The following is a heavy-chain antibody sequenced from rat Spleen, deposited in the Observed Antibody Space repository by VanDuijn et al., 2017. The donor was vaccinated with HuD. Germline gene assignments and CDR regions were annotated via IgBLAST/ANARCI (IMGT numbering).Heavy chain of an antibody. CDR1: GFTFSNYG. CDR3: ARFFDS. V-gene: IGHV5-19*01. CDR2: ISFDGSST. J-gene: IGHJ2*01. Sequence: EVQLVESGGGLVQPGRSLKLSCAASGFTFSNYGMHWIRQAPTKGLELVATISFDGSSTYYGDSVKGRFTISRDNAQRTLYLQMDSLRSEDTATYYCARFFDSWGQGVMVTVSS.